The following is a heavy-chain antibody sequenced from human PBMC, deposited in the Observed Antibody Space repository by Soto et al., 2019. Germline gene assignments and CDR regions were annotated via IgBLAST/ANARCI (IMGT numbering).Heavy chain of an antibody. V-gene: IGHV1-69*02. Sequence: QVQLVQSGAEVKKPGSSVKVSCKASGGTFSSYTISWVRQAPGQGLEWMGRIIPILGIANYAQKFQGRVTIPADKSTSTAYVDGSSLRSEERAVYYFARAPYDYVWGSEDLWGRGPLVTVSS. CDR1: GGTFSSYT. J-gene: IGHJ2*01. CDR2: IIPILGIA. D-gene: IGHD3-16*01. CDR3: ARAPYDYVWGSEDL.